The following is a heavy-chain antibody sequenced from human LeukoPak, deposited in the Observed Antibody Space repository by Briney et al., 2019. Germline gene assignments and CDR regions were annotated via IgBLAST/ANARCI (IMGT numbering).Heavy chain of an antibody. V-gene: IGHV1-8*03. CDR2: MNPNSGNT. J-gene: IGHJ6*03. D-gene: IGHD7-27*01. CDR3: ARAWGSYYYYYYMDV. Sequence: ASVKVSCKASGYTFTSYDINWVRQATGQGLEWMGWMNPNSGNTGYAQKFQGRVTITRNTSISTAYMELSSLRSEDTAVYYCARAWGSYYYYYYMDVWGKGTTVTVSS. CDR1: GYTFTSYD.